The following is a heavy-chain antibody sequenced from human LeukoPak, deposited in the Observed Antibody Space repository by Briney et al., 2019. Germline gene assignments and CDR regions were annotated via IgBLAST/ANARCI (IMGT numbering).Heavy chain of an antibody. Sequence: PGGSLRLSCAASGFTFSSYWMSWVRQAPGKGLEWVANIMQDGSEKYYVDSVKGRFTISRDNAKNSLYLQMNSLRAEDTAVYYCARDRIVVVPAAALYYYYGMDVWGQGTTVTVSS. CDR1: GFTFSSYW. CDR3: ARDRIVVVPAAALYYYYGMDV. D-gene: IGHD2-2*01. J-gene: IGHJ6*02. CDR2: IMQDGSEK. V-gene: IGHV3-7*03.